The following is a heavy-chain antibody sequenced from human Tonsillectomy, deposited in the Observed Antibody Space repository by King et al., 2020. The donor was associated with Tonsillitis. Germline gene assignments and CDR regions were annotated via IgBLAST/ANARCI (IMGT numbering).Heavy chain of an antibody. Sequence: QLQESGPGLVKPSETLSLTCTVSGGSISSYYWSWIRQPPGKGLEWIGFIHDSGSTNYNPSLKSRVIISVDTSKNDLSLKLSSVTAADTAVYYCARVHSSSYWYFDRWGRGTLVTFSS. CDR1: GGSISSYY. J-gene: IGHJ2*01. D-gene: IGHD6-13*01. CDR3: ARVHSSSYWYFDR. V-gene: IGHV4-59*01. CDR2: IHDSGST.